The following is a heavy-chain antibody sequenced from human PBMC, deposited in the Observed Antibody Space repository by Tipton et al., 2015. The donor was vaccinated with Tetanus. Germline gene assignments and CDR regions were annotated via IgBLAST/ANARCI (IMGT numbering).Heavy chain of an antibody. V-gene: IGHV4-39*01. Sequence: TLSLSCTVSGGSISGSSYYWGWIRQPPGKGLEWIGSIYYSGSSYYNPTLKSRLTISVDTSKNQFSLKLDSVTAADAAVYYCARPGVGGYTGYYFDFWGQGTVVTVSS. CDR2: IYYSGSS. CDR1: GGSISGSSYY. CDR3: ARPGVGGYTGYYFDF. J-gene: IGHJ4*02. D-gene: IGHD5-12*01.